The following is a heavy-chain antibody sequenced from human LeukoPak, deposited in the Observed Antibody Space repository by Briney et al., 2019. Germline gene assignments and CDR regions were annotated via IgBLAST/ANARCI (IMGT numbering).Heavy chain of an antibody. V-gene: IGHV1-46*01. D-gene: IGHD6-13*01. CDR2: INPSGSRT. J-gene: IGHJ6*02. CDR1: GYTFTRYY. Sequence: ASVKVSCKSSGYTFTRYYLHWVRQAPGQGLEWMGLINPSGSRTNNAQQFQGRVTMTRDTSTSTVYMQLSSLRSEDTAVYYCARDLAIAAAPYGMDVWGQGTTVTVSS. CDR3: ARDLAIAAAPYGMDV.